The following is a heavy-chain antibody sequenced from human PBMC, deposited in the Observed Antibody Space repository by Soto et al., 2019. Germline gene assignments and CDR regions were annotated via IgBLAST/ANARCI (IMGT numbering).Heavy chain of an antibody. CDR3: TRYYYESSGYYVY. V-gene: IGHV3-49*04. CDR2: IRGETNGGTA. J-gene: IGHJ4*02. CDR1: GFNFANYA. D-gene: IGHD3-22*01. Sequence: GGSLRLSCTGSGFNFANYALTWVRQAPGKGLEWVGFIRGETNGGTADYAASLKGRITISRDDSKSIAYLEINSLQTEDTAVYYCTRYYYESSGYYVYWGQGTLVTV.